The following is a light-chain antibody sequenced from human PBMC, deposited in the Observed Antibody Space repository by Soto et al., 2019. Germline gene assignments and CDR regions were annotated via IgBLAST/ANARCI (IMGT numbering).Light chain of an antibody. CDR1: SSDVGSYNL. Sequence: QSALTQPASVSGSPGQSITISCTGTSSDVGSYNLVSWYQQHPGEAPKLLLYEVSERPSGVSNRFSGSKSGNTASLTISGLQAEDEADYYCCSYAGSGTYVFGTGTKVTVL. CDR2: EVS. J-gene: IGLJ1*01. V-gene: IGLV2-23*02. CDR3: CSYAGSGTYV.